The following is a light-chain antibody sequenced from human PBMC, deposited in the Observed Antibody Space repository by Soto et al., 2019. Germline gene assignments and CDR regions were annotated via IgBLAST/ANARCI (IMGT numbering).Light chain of an antibody. CDR2: DVS. Sequence: EILLTQSPSSVSLSLGDRVTLTCRASESISSSLAWYQQRRGKPPRLLMYDVSSWPSGLPSRFSGSGSGTDFTLTISSLEPEDFATYYCQQRISCPFTFGGGTKVDFK. V-gene: IGKV3-11*01. J-gene: IGKJ4*01. CDR3: QQRISCPFT. CDR1: ESISSS.